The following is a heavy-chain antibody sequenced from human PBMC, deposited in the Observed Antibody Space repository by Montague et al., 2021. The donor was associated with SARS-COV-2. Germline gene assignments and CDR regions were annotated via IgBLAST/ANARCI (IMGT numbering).Heavy chain of an antibody. Sequence: SRRLSCAASGFTFSTIWMNWVRQAPGKGLVSVAHINTDESGITYVDSVKGRFSISRDNAKNTLYLQMNNLRVEDTAIYYCAKNGRAHGLDVWGQGTSVSVSS. J-gene: IGHJ6*02. CDR3: AKNGRAHGLDV. CDR2: INTDESGI. D-gene: IGHD1-1*01. V-gene: IGHV3-74*01. CDR1: GFTFSTIW.